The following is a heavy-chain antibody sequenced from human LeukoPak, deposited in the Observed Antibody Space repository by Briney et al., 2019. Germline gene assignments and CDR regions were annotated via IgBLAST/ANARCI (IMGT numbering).Heavy chain of an antibody. CDR3: ARLQEWNGSLDY. J-gene: IGHJ4*02. CDR1: GGSISSSSYY. CDR2: IYYSGST. V-gene: IGHV4-39*01. D-gene: IGHD1-1*01. Sequence: SETLSLTCTVSGGSISSSSYYWGWIRQPPGTGLEWIGSIYYSGSTYYNPSLKSRVTISVDTSKNQFSLKLSSVTAADTAVYYCARLQEWNGSLDYWGQGTLVTVSS.